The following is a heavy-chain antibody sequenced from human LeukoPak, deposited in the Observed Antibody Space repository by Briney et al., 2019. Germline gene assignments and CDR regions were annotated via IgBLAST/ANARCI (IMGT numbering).Heavy chain of an antibody. J-gene: IGHJ6*02. Sequence: GGSLRLSCAASGFTFSIYSMNWVRQAPGKGLEWVSSIGSSLDYIHYADSVKGRFTISRDNAKNSLYLHMNSLRVEDTAVYYCARDGEMATIIDYCYYGLDVWGQGTTVTVS. D-gene: IGHD5-12*01. V-gene: IGHV3-21*01. CDR1: GFTFSIYS. CDR3: ARDGEMATIIDYCYYGLDV. CDR2: IGSSLDYI.